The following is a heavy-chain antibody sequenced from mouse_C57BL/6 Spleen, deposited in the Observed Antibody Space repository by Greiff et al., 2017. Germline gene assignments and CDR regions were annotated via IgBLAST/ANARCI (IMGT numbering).Heavy chain of an antibody. CDR2: IYPGSGST. V-gene: IGHV1-55*01. J-gene: IGHJ1*03. CDR3: ARRWDPCWYFDV. D-gene: IGHD4-1*01. CDR1: GYTFTSYW. Sequence: QVQLQQPGAELVKPGASVKMSCKASGYTFTSYWITWVKQRPGQGLEWIGDIYPGSGSTNYNEKFRSKATLTVDTSSSTAYMQLSSLTSEDSAVYYCARRWDPCWYFDVWGTGTTVTVSS.